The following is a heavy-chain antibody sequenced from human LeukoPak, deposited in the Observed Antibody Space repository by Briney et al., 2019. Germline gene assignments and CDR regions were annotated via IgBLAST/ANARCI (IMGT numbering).Heavy chain of an antibody. CDR3: ARVLRGVQDV. CDR2: ISYDATNE. Sequence: GGSLRLSCAASGFTFSNYGIHWVRQAPGKGLEWVAVISYDATNEYYTDSVKGRFTISRDNSRNTLYLQMNSLGAEDTAVYYCARVLRGVQDVWGQGTTVTVSS. D-gene: IGHD3-10*01. J-gene: IGHJ6*02. CDR1: GFTFSNYG. V-gene: IGHV3-30*19.